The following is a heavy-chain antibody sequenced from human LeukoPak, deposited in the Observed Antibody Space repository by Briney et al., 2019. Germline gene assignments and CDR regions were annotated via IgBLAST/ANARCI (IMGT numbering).Heavy chain of an antibody. CDR2: IYYSGST. V-gene: IGHV4-39*07. CDR3: AWFTYYDYVVT. Sequence: SETLSLTCTVSGGSISSYYWSWIRQPPGKGLEWIGSIYYSGSTYYNPSLKSRVTISVDTSKNQFSLKLSSVTAADTAVYYCAWFTYYDYVVTWGQGTLVTVSS. CDR1: GGSISSYY. J-gene: IGHJ5*02. D-gene: IGHD3-16*01.